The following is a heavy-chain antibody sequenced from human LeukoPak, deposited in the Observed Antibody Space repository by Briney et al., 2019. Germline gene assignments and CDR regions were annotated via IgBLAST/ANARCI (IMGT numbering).Heavy chain of an antibody. D-gene: IGHD3-10*01. CDR3: ARIRQDYYGSGSYDFDY. CDR2: INHSGST. J-gene: IGHJ4*02. V-gene: IGHV4-34*01. CDR1: GGFISNYY. Sequence: PSETLSLTCTVSGGFISNYYWNWIRQPPGKGLEWIGEINHSGSTNYNPSPKSRVTISVDTSKNQFSLKLSSVTAADTAVYYCARIRQDYYGSGSYDFDYWGQGTLVTVSS.